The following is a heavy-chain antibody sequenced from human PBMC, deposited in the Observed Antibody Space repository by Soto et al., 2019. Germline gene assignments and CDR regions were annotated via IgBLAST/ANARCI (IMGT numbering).Heavy chain of an antibody. CDR1: GGTFSSYA. CDR2: IIPIFGTA. J-gene: IGHJ6*02. CDR3: TGGPRFLYSGYESNYSYYVMDV. D-gene: IGHD5-12*01. V-gene: IGHV1-69*13. Sequence: SVKVSCKASGGTFSSYAISWVRQAPGQGLEWMGGIIPIFGTANYAQKFQGRVTITADESTSTAYMELSSLRYEDKDEYYCTGGPRFLYSGYESNYSYYVMDVGGQGTTVTFSS.